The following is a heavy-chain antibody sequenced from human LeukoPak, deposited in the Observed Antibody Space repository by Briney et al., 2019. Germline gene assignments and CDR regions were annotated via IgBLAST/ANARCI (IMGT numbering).Heavy chain of an antibody. J-gene: IGHJ4*02. D-gene: IGHD5-12*01. V-gene: IGHV3-53*01. Sequence: GGSLRLSCAASGFTVSSNYMSWVRQAPGKGLEWVSVIYSGGSTYYADSVTGGFTISRDNSKNTLYLQMNSLRAEDTAIYFCAKDDAPARWLRSPQLLDHWGQGTLVTVSS. CDR3: AKDDAPARWLRSPQLLDH. CDR1: GFTVSSNY. CDR2: IYSGGST.